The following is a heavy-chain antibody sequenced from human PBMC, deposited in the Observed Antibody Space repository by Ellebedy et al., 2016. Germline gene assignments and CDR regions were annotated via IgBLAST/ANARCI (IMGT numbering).Heavy chain of an antibody. CDR3: ARETGYSYGFFDY. Sequence: GGSLRLXXETSGFTFSNNSLHWVRQAPGKGLEWVAVIWYDGSNKYYADSVKGRFTISRDNSKNTLYLQMNSLRAEDTAVYYCARETGYSYGFFDYWGQGTLVTVSS. V-gene: IGHV3-33*01. CDR1: GFTFSNNS. D-gene: IGHD5-18*01. J-gene: IGHJ4*02. CDR2: IWYDGSNK.